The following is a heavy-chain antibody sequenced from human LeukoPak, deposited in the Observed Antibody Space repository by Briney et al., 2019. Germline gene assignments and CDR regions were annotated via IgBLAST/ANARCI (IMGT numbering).Heavy chain of an antibody. CDR1: GFTFSSYW. Sequence: GGSLRLSCAVSGFTFSSYWMSWVRQAPGKGLEWVANIKQDGSEKYYVDSVKGRFTISRDNAKNSLYLQMNSLRAEDTAVYYCARSVAGYYFDYWGQGTLVTVSS. J-gene: IGHJ4*02. V-gene: IGHV3-7*01. CDR2: IKQDGSEK. CDR3: ARSVAGYYFDY. D-gene: IGHD6-19*01.